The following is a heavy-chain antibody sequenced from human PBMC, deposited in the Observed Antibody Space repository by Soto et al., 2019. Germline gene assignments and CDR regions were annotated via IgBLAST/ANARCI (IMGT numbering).Heavy chain of an antibody. D-gene: IGHD2-21*01. V-gene: IGHV3-7*05. J-gene: IGHJ6*02. Sequence: EVQLVESGGGLVQPGGSLRLSCLASEFTFNTYWMNWVRQAPGRGLEWVANIKDDGSEKNDVDSVKGRFIISRDNAKNPLCWEMNSLKAEDKAVYFCARAWGAPGRGLSVGECYQYGMDVWGQGTSVTVSS. CDR2: IKDDGSEK. CDR1: EFTFNTYW. CDR3: ARAWGAPGRGLSVGECYQYGMDV.